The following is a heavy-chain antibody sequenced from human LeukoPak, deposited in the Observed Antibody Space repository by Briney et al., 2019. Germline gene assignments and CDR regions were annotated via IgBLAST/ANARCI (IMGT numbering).Heavy chain of an antibody. CDR2: ISDSENT. Sequence: SETLSLTCTVSDGSITNYYWTWIRQPPGKGLEWIGFISDSENTDYNPSLEGRVTISLDTSKNQFSLKLTSVTAADTAVYYCARGYGYYYYYMDVWGKGTTVTVSS. CDR3: ARGYGYYYYYMDV. CDR1: DGSITNYY. V-gene: IGHV4-59*01. D-gene: IGHD4-17*01. J-gene: IGHJ6*03.